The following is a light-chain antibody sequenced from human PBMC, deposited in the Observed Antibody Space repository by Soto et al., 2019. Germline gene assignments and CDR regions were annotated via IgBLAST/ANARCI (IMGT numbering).Light chain of an antibody. J-gene: IGKJ5*01. CDR2: DAS. V-gene: IGKV3-11*01. CDR1: QSISGY. Sequence: EIVLTQSPATLSLSPGERATLSCRASQSISGYLAWYQQKPGRAPRLLIYDASNRATGIPARFSGSGSETDFTLTISSLEPEDFAVYYCQQRSNWPHSITFGQGTRLEIK. CDR3: QQRSNWPHSIT.